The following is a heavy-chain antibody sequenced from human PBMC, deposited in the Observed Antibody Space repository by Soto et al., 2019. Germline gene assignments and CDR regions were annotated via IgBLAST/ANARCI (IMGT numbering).Heavy chain of an antibody. V-gene: IGHV4-59*01. Sequence: SETLSLTCTVSGGSISSYFWSWIRQPPGKGLEWIGYIFYSGSTNYNPSLKSRVTISVDTSKNQFSLKLSSVTAADTAVYYCARGVRYFDYWGQGTLVTVSS. D-gene: IGHD3-10*01. CDR1: GGSISSYF. J-gene: IGHJ4*02. CDR3: ARGVRYFDY. CDR2: IFYSGST.